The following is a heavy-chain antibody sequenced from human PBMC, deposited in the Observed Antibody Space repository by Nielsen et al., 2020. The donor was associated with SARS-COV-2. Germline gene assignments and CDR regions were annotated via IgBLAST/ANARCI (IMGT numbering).Heavy chain of an antibody. V-gene: IGHV4-38-2*02. CDR2: SYHTGTA. CDR3: ARAKSAYYDSSGLTYFDF. Sequence: SETLSLTCTVSGYSISSGYFWAWIRQPPGKGLEWIGKSYHTGTASYTPSLRSRVSISMDTSKNQFSLRLSSVTAADTAVYYCARAKSAYYDSSGLTYFDFWGQGTLVTVSS. CDR1: GYSISSGYF. J-gene: IGHJ4*02. D-gene: IGHD3-22*01.